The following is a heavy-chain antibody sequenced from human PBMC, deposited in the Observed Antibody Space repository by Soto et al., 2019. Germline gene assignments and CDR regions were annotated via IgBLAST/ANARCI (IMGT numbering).Heavy chain of an antibody. Sequence: QVQLVQSGAEVKKPGASVKVSCKASGHTFTSYGISWVRQAPGQGLEWMGWISAYNGNTNYAQKLQGRVTMTTDTSTSTAYMELRSLRSDDTAVYYCARDRIAAAGTSYYYYGMDVWGQGTTVTVSS. CDR1: GHTFTSYG. D-gene: IGHD6-13*01. CDR3: ARDRIAAAGTSYYYYGMDV. J-gene: IGHJ6*02. V-gene: IGHV1-18*01. CDR2: ISAYNGNT.